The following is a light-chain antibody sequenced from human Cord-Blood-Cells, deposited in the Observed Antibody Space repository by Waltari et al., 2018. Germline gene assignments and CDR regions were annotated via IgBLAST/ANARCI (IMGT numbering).Light chain of an antibody. CDR1: QSVSSSY. CDR3: QQYGSSPLYT. Sequence: EIVLTQSPGTLSLSPGERATLSCRASQSVSSSYLAWYQQKPGHAPRLLIYGASSRATGIPDRFSGSGSQKDFTLTISRLEPEDFAVYYCQQYGSSPLYTFGQGTKLEIK. J-gene: IGKJ2*01. CDR2: GAS. V-gene: IGKV3-20*01.